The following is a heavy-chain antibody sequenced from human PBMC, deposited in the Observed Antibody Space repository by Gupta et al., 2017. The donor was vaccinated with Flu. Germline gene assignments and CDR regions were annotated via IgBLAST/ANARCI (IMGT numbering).Heavy chain of an antibody. D-gene: IGHD3-3*01. J-gene: IGHJ5*02. CDR2: IWYDGSTK. Sequence: QEQLVESGGGVVQPGGSLRLSCVASGFIFSRHGMHWASQAPGKGLEWVALIWYDGSTKYYADSVQGRFTISRDNSENTVYLQMNSLKVEDTAMYFCARDISAVTTYNWFDPWGRGTLVTVSP. V-gene: IGHV3-33*01. CDR1: GFIFSRHG. CDR3: ARDISAVTTYNWFDP.